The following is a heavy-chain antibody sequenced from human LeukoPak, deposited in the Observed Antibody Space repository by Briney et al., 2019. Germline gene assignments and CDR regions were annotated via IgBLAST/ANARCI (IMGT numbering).Heavy chain of an antibody. Sequence: GGSLRLSCAVFGLTFSNLKMNWVRQAPGKGLEWVSYISAGGRTTFYADSVTGRFTISRGNAKNSLYLQMSSLRAEDTTVYYCARGVGARQNGYYMDVWGKGTTVTVSS. J-gene: IGHJ6*03. D-gene: IGHD1-26*01. V-gene: IGHV3-48*03. CDR3: ARGVGARQNGYYMDV. CDR2: ISAGGRTT. CDR1: GLTFSNLK.